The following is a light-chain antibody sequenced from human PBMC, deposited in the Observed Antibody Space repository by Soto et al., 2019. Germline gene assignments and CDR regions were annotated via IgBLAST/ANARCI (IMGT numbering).Light chain of an antibody. V-gene: IGLV2-14*03. CDR3: SSYSTTSTMYV. Sequence: QSALTQPASVSGSPGQSITISCTGTSSDVGGYNFVSWYQQHPGKAPKLMIYDVNHRPSGVSNRFSGSKSGDTASLTISGLQADDEADYYCSSYSTTSTMYVFGAGTKVTAL. J-gene: IGLJ1*01. CDR1: SSDVGGYNF. CDR2: DVN.